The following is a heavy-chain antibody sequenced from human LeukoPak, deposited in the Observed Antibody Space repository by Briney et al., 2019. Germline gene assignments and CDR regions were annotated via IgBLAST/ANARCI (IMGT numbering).Heavy chain of an antibody. CDR2: XXHSGST. J-gene: IGHJ3*02. D-gene: IGHD6-19*01. CDR3: ARQKHLAVAAPGRDAFDI. V-gene: IGHV4-34*01. Sequence: SETLALTCAVYGGSFSGYYWSWIRQPPGKGXXXXXXXXHSGSTXXXXXLKSPVNISVDTSKNQFSLKLSSVTAADTAVYYCARQKHLAVAAPGRDAFDIWGQGTMVTVSS. CDR1: GGSFSGYY.